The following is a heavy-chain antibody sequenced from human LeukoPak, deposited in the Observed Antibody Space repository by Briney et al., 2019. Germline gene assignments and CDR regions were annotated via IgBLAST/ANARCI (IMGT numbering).Heavy chain of an antibody. D-gene: IGHD1-1*01. CDR2: IYYSGST. V-gene: IGHV4-59*01. CDR3: GRGYKFDY. Sequence: AESLSLNRPLSCASISSYYWSSARQPPGKGLEWMGYIYYSGSTNYNPSLKSRVTISVDTSKHQFFLKLSSVTPADTAVYYCGRGYKFDYWGQGTLVTVSS. CDR1: CASISSYY. J-gene: IGHJ4*02.